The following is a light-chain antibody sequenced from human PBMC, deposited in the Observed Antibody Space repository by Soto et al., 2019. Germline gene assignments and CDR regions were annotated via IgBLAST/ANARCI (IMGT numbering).Light chain of an antibody. J-gene: IGKJ2*01. CDR1: QSVSSSY. CDR3: QQFGNSPPYT. CDR2: GAS. V-gene: IGKV3-20*01. Sequence: EIVLTQSPGTLSLSPGERATLSCRASQSVSSSYLAWYQQKPGQAPRLLIYGASSRATGIPDRFSGSGSGTEVTLTISRLEPEDFSVYYCQQFGNSPPYTFGQGTKLEIK.